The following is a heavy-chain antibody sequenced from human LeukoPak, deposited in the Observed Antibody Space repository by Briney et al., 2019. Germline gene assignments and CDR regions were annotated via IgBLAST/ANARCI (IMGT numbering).Heavy chain of an antibody. Sequence: ASVKVSCKASGYTFISYAIHWVRQAPGQRLEWMGWINADNGNTKYSQKFQGRVTITRDTSASTAYMELSSLRSEDTAVYYCARAIVVLPSANWFDPWGQGTPVTVSS. D-gene: IGHD2-2*01. CDR1: GYTFISYA. J-gene: IGHJ5*02. CDR3: ARAIVVLPSANWFDP. CDR2: INADNGNT. V-gene: IGHV1-3*01.